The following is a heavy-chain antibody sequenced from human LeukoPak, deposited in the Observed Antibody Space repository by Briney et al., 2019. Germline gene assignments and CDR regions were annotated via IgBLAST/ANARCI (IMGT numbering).Heavy chain of an antibody. CDR2: IEKISDSETT. V-gene: IGHV3-15*04. CDR1: GFTFSDAW. CDR3: TGSPWGGAFDI. D-gene: IGHD3-10*01. J-gene: IGHJ3*02. Sequence: GGSLRLSCAASGFTFSDAWMSWVRQAPGKGLECIGRIEKISDSETTDYAAPVKGRFTISRDDSKNTMYLQMNNLETEDTGGYFCTGSPWGGAFDIWGRGTLVTVSS.